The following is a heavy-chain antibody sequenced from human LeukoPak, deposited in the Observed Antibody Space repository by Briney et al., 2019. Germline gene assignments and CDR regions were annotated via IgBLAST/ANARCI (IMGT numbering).Heavy chain of an antibody. Sequence: GGSLRLSCAASGFTFSSYGMHWVRQAPGKGLEWVAVISYDGSNKYYADSVKGRFTISRDNSKNTLYLQMNSLRAEDTAVYYCAKPHYDGATTGVDYWGQGTLVTVSS. D-gene: IGHD4-17*01. J-gene: IGHJ4*02. V-gene: IGHV3-30*18. CDR2: ISYDGSNK. CDR1: GFTFSSYG. CDR3: AKPHYDGATTGVDY.